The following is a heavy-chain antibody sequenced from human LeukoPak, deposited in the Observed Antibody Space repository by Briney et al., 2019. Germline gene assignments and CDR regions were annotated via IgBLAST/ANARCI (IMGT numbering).Heavy chain of an antibody. D-gene: IGHD3-10*01. Sequence: KPSETLSLTCTVSGGSISSYYWSWIRQPPGKGLEWIGYIYYSGSTYYNPSLKSRVTISVDTSKNQFSLKLSSVTAADTAVYYCARGAFGELRDNWFDPWGQGTLVTVSS. V-gene: IGHV4-59*08. CDR1: GGSISSYY. CDR3: ARGAFGELRDNWFDP. J-gene: IGHJ5*02. CDR2: IYYSGST.